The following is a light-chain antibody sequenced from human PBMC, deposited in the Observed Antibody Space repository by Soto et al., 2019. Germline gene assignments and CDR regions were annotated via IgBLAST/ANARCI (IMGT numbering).Light chain of an antibody. CDR1: SSNIGAGYE. CDR2: ENN. J-gene: IGLJ1*01. V-gene: IGLV1-40*01. Sequence: QSVLTQPPSVSAAPGQRVTISCTGSSSNIGAGYEAHWYQQVPGTAPKLLIYENNNRPSGVPDRFSGSKSGTSASLANTGLQAEDEAEYYCQSYDSSLSGYVFGTGTKLTVL. CDR3: QSYDSSLSGYV.